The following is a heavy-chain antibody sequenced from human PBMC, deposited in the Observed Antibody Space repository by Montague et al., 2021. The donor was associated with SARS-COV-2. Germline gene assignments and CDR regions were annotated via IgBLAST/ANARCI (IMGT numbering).Heavy chain of an antibody. J-gene: IGHJ6*03. CDR3: ARATEWRGYYYYYMDV. CDR2: TYYRSRWFN. Sequence: XAISGDSVSSNSAAWNWIRQSPSRGLEWLGRTYYRSRWFNDYAVSIRSRITINPDTSKNQFSLQLNSVTPEDTAVYYCARATEWRGYYYYYMDVWGKGTTVTVPS. CDR1: GDSVSSNSAA. V-gene: IGHV6-1*01. D-gene: IGHD3-3*01.